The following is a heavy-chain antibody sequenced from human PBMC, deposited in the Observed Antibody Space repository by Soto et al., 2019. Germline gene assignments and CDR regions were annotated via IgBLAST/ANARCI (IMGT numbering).Heavy chain of an antibody. D-gene: IGHD4-17*01. Sequence: GESLKISCKGSGYSFTSYWISWVRQMPGKGLEWMGRIDPSDSYTSYSPSFQGHVTISADKSISTAYLQWSSLKASDTAMYYCARPDTVRYYYGMDVWGQGTTVTVSS. CDR3: ARPDTVRYYYGMDV. CDR2: IDPSDSYT. J-gene: IGHJ6*02. CDR1: GYSFTSYW. V-gene: IGHV5-10-1*01.